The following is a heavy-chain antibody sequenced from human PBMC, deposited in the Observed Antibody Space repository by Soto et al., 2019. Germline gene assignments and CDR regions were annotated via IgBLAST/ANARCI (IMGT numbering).Heavy chain of an antibody. D-gene: IGHD3-10*01. Sequence: GGSRILSCSASGFTFISYAMNWVRQAPGRGLEWFSAISSSSSYIYYADSVKGRFTISRDNAKSSLYLQMNSLRAEDTAVYYCARDLWFGENTLDYNNWFDPWGQGNLVTVSS. CDR2: ISSSSSYI. CDR3: ARDLWFGENTLDYNNWFDP. J-gene: IGHJ5*02. CDR1: GFTFISYA. V-gene: IGHV3-21*01.